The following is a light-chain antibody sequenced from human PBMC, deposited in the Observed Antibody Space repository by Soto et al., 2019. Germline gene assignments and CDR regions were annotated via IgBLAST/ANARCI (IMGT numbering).Light chain of an antibody. V-gene: IGKV3-20*01. J-gene: IGKJ2*01. CDR3: HQYGSSRGTYT. CDR2: GAS. Sequence: ELGLTQSPGTLSLSPGERATLSCRASQSVSSSYLAWYQQKPGQGPRHLIYGASSRATGIPDRFSGSGSGTDFILTISRLEPEDFAVYYCHQYGSSRGTYTCGQGTKLEIK. CDR1: QSVSSSY.